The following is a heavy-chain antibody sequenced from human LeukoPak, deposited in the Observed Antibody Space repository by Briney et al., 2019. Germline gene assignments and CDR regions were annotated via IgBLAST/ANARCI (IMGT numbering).Heavy chain of an antibody. D-gene: IGHD3-9*01. CDR1: GLTFSSYW. CDR2: INREGSST. V-gene: IGHV3-74*01. CDR3: ASGPLTGYDY. J-gene: IGHJ4*02. Sequence: GGSLRLSCAVSGLTFSSYWMHWVRQAPGKGLVWVSRINREGSSTSYADSVKGRFTISRDNSKNTLYLQMNSLRAEDTAVYYCASGPLTGYDYWGQGTLVTVSS.